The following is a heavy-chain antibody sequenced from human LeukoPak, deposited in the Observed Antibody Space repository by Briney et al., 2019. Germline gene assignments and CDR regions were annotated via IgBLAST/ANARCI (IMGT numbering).Heavy chain of an antibody. CDR2: IYYSGST. D-gene: IGHD3-22*01. Sequence: SETLSLTCTVSGGSISSSSYYWGWIRQPPGKGLEWIGSIYYSGSTYYNPSLKSRVTISVDTSKNQFSLKLSSVTAADTAVYYCARGWAWYYYDSSGYYYWFDPWGQGTLVTVSS. CDR3: ARGWAWYYYDSSGYYYWFDP. V-gene: IGHV4-39*01. CDR1: GGSISSSSYY. J-gene: IGHJ5*02.